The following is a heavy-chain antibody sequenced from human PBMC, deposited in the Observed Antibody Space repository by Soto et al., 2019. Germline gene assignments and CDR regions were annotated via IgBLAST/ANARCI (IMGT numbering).Heavy chain of an antibody. J-gene: IGHJ6*02. CDR1: GFTFNSYS. Sequence: GGSLRLSCAASGFTFNSYSMNWVRQAPGKGLEWVSSISSSSSYIYYADSVKGRFTISRDNAKNSLYLQMNSLRAEDTAVYYCELAAAYYYGMDVWGQGTTVTVSS. CDR3: ELAAAYYYGMDV. CDR2: ISSSSSYI. D-gene: IGHD6-13*01. V-gene: IGHV3-21*01.